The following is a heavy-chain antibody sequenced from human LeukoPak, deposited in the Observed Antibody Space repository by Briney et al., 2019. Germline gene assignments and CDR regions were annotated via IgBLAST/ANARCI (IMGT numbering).Heavy chain of an antibody. D-gene: IGHD3-16*01. V-gene: IGHV1-69*04. Sequence: ASVKVSCKASGGTFSSYAISWVRQAPGQGLEWMGRIIPILGIANYAQKFQGRVTITADKSTSTAYMELSSLRSEDTAVYYCARAGYDYVYYYYGMDVWGQGTRSPSP. CDR2: IIPILGIA. CDR3: ARAGYDYVYYYYGMDV. J-gene: IGHJ6*02. CDR1: GGTFSSYA.